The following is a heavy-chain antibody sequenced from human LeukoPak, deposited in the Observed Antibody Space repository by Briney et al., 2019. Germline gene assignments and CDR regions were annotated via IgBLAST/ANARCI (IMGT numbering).Heavy chain of an antibody. Sequence: PSETLSLTCTVSGGSISSYYWSWIRQPAGKGLEWIGRIYTSGSTNYNPSLKSRVTMSVDTSKNQFSLKLSSVTAADTAVYYCARAGADLDYDILTGYYYYYMDVWGKRATVTVSS. J-gene: IGHJ6*03. CDR2: IYTSGST. CDR3: ARAGADLDYDILTGYYYYYMDV. CDR1: GGSISSYY. V-gene: IGHV4-4*07. D-gene: IGHD3-9*01.